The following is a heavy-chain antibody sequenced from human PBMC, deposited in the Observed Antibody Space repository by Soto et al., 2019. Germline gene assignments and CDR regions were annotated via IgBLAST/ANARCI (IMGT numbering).Heavy chain of an antibody. Sequence: SETLSLTCTVSGGSISSYYWSWIRQPAGKGLEWIGRIYTSGSTNYNPSLKSRVTMSVDTSKNQFSLKLSSVTAADTAVYYCAREGYNWNDVPWFDPWGQGTLVTVSS. J-gene: IGHJ5*02. D-gene: IGHD1-20*01. CDR1: GGSISSYY. V-gene: IGHV4-4*07. CDR2: IYTSGST. CDR3: AREGYNWNDVPWFDP.